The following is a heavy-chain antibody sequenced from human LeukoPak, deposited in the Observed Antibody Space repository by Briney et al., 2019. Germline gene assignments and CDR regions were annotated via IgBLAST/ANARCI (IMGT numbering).Heavy chain of an antibody. Sequence: SETPSLTCTVSGGSISSGGYYWSWIRQPPGKGLEWIGYIYHSGSTYYNPSLKSRVTISVDRSKNQFSLKLSSVTAADTAVYYCARVPAAPPTGYYYMDVWGKGTTVTVSS. CDR2: IYHSGST. CDR3: ARVPAAPPTGYYYMDV. D-gene: IGHD2-2*01. J-gene: IGHJ6*03. CDR1: GGSISSGGYY. V-gene: IGHV4-30-2*01.